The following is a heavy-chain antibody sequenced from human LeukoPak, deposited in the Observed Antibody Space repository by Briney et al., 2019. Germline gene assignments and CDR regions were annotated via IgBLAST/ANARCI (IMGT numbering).Heavy chain of an antibody. V-gene: IGHV4-61*02. J-gene: IGHJ4*02. D-gene: IGHD5-18*01. CDR1: GGSISSGSYY. Sequence: SQTLSPTCTVSGGSISSGSYYWSWIRQPAGKGLGWIGRIYTSGSTNYNPSLKSRVTISVDTSKNQFSLKLSSVTAADTAVYYCARSGAAMVIAFFDYWGQGTLVTVSS. CDR2: IYTSGST. CDR3: ARSGAAMVIAFFDY.